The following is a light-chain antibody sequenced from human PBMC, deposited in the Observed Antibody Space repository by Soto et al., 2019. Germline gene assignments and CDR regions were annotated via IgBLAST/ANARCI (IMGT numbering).Light chain of an antibody. CDR1: QSISDT. CDR2: GAS. J-gene: IGKJ1*01. Sequence: ETVMTQSPATLSVSPGGRATLSCRASQSISDTLAWYQQKPGQAPRLLIHGASTRATGFPARFSGSGSGTDFTLTISSLQSEDFEVYYCQQYNNWPWTLGHGTKVDIK. CDR3: QQYNNWPWT. V-gene: IGKV3-15*01.